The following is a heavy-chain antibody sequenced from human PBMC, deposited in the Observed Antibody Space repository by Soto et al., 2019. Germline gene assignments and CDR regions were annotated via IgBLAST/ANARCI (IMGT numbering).Heavy chain of an antibody. CDR2: ISYDGSNK. Sequence: QVQLVESGGGVVQPGGSLRLSCAASGFTFSSSSMHWVRQAPGKGLEWVAVISYDGSNKYYADSVKGRFTISRDNSKNTMHRQRKSLRAEDTAVYYCARESVTSEAFYIWGPGTMVTVSS. D-gene: IGHD2-21*02. CDR3: ARESVTSEAFYI. J-gene: IGHJ3*02. CDR1: GFTFSSSS. V-gene: IGHV3-30-3*01.